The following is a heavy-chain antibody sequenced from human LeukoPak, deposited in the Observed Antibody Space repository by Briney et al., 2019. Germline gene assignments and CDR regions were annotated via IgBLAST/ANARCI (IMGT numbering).Heavy chain of an antibody. V-gene: IGHV3-66*01. J-gene: IGHJ4*02. CDR2: IYSGGST. D-gene: IGHD3-10*01. CDR3: ARGAITMVRGVPSQYFDY. CDR1: GFTVSSNY. Sequence: PGGSLRLSCAASGFTVSSNYMSWVRQAPGKGLEWVSVIYSGGSTYYADSVKGRFTISRDNSKNTLYLQMNSLRAEDTAVYYCARGAITMVRGVPSQYFDYWGQGTPVTVSS.